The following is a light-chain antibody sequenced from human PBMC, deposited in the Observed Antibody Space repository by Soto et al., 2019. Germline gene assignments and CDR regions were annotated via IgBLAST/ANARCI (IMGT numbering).Light chain of an antibody. CDR1: QTVSSN. CDR2: DAS. Sequence: EIVMTQSPATLSVSPGERATLSCRASQTVSSNLAWYQQKPGQAPRLLIYDASTRATGIPVGFRGSGSGTEFTLTISSLQSEDSAVYYCHQYNNWLALTFGGGTKVDIK. CDR3: HQYNNWLALT. J-gene: IGKJ4*01. V-gene: IGKV3-15*01.